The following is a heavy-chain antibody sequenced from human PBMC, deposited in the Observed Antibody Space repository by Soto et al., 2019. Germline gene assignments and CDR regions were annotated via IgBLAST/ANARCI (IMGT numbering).Heavy chain of an antibody. J-gene: IGHJ6*03. Sequence: GGSLRLSCAASGFTFSSYSMNWVRQAPGKGLEWVSRINSDGSSTSYADSVKGRFTISRDNAKNTLYLQMNSLRAEDTAVYYCARSPLGYCTNGAPHCYYYYYMDVWGKGTTVTVSS. V-gene: IGHV3-74*01. D-gene: IGHD2-8*01. CDR3: ARSPLGYCTNGAPHCYYYYYMDV. CDR2: INSDGSST. CDR1: GFTFSSYS.